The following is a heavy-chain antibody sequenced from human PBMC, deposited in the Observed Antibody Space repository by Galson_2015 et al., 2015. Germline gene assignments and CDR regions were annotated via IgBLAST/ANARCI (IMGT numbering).Heavy chain of an antibody. V-gene: IGHV3-30-3*01. CDR2: ISYDGSNK. J-gene: IGHJ4*02. CDR1: GFTFSSYA. CDR3: ARVWGDIAARTWGYSDY. D-gene: IGHD6-6*01. Sequence: SLRLSCAASGFTFSSYAMHWVRQAPGKGLEWVAVISYDGSNKFYADSVKGRFTISRDNSKNTLYLQMNSLRPEDTAVYYCARVWGDIAARTWGYSDYWGQGTLVTVSS.